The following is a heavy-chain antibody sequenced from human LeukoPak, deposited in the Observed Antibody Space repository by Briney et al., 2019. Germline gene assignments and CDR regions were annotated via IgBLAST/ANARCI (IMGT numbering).Heavy chain of an antibody. Sequence: SETLSLTCTVSGGSISSYYWSWLRQPPGKGLEWIGYIYYSGSTNYNPSLTSRVTISVDTSKNQFSLKLSSVTAADTAVYYCARIRRDGDLDYWGQGTLVTVSS. CDR3: ARIRRDGDLDY. V-gene: IGHV4-59*01. CDR2: IYYSGST. J-gene: IGHJ4*02. D-gene: IGHD5-24*01. CDR1: GGSISSYY.